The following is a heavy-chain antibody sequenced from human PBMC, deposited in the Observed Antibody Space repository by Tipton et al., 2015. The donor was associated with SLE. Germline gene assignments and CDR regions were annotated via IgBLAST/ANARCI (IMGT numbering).Heavy chain of an antibody. CDR2: IYYSGST. CDR3: ARGGNIAVAGTDY. CDR1: GGSISSHY. J-gene: IGHJ4*02. V-gene: IGHV4-59*08. D-gene: IGHD6-19*01. Sequence: TLSLSCTVSGGSISSHYWSWIRQPPGKGLEWIGYIYYSGSTNYNPSLKSRVTISVDTSKNQFSLKLSSVTAADTAVYYCARGGNIAVAGTDYWGQGTLVTVSS.